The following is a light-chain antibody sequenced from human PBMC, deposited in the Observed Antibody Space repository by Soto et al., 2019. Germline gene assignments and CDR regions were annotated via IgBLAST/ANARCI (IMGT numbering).Light chain of an antibody. J-gene: IGKJ5*01. V-gene: IGKV3-15*01. CDR1: QSVSCK. CDR3: QQYNNWPPIT. Sequence: EIVMTQSPATLSVSPGERATLSCRASQSVSCKLAWYQQKPGQAPSLILYSASTRATGIPARLSGSGSGTEFTLTISSLQSEDFAVYYCQQYNNWPPITFGQGTRREIK. CDR2: SAS.